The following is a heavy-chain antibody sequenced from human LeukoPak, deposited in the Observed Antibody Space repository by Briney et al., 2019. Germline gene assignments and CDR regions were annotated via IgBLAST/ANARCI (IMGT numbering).Heavy chain of an antibody. Sequence: SETLSLTCAVYGGSFSGYYWSWIRQPPGKGLEWIGEINRSGSTNYNPSLKSRVTISVDTSKNQFSLKLSSVTAADTAVYYCARAPGGYGDSGNWFDPWGQGTLVTVSS. CDR1: GGSFSGYY. CDR2: INRSGST. D-gene: IGHD4-17*01. CDR3: ARAPGGYGDSGNWFDP. J-gene: IGHJ5*02. V-gene: IGHV4-34*01.